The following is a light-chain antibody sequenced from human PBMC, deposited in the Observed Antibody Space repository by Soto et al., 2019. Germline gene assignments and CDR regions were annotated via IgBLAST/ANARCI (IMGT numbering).Light chain of an antibody. J-gene: IGKJ5*01. CDR3: QQYGSSPIT. Sequence: EIVLTQSPGTLSLSPGERATLSCSASQSVSSSYLAWHQQKPGQAPRLLIYGASSRATGIPDRFSGSGSGTDFTLTISRLEPEDFALYYCQQYGSSPITFGQGTRLEIK. CDR2: GAS. CDR1: QSVSSSY. V-gene: IGKV3-20*01.